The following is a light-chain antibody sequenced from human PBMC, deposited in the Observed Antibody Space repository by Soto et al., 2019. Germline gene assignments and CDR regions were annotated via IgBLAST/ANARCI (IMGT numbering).Light chain of an antibody. CDR1: QSVSSNY. CDR3: QQYDTSPRT. CDR2: GAS. V-gene: IGKV3-20*01. J-gene: IGKJ1*01. Sequence: EIVLTQSPGTLSLSPGERATLSCRASQSVSSNYLAWYQQKRGQAPRLLIYGASSRATGIPTRFSGSGSGTDFALTISRLEPEEFAVYYCQQYDTSPRTFGQGTKVEI.